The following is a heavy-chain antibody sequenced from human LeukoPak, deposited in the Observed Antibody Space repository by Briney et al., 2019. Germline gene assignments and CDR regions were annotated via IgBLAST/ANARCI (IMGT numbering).Heavy chain of an antibody. D-gene: IGHD3-10*01. CDR3: ARDYGPGSFYNGIDY. J-gene: IGHJ4*02. CDR2: INWNGGTR. CDR1: GFTFEGYG. V-gene: IGHV3-20*04. Sequence: GGSLRLSCAASGFTFEGYGMGWVRQAPGKGLEWVSYINWNGGTRDYADSVKGRFTISRDNAMSTLYLQMNSLRAEDTALYYCARDYGPGSFYNGIDYWGQGTLVSVSS.